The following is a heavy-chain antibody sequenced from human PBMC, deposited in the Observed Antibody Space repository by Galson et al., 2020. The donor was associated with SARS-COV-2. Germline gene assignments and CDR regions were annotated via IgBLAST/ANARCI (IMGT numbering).Heavy chain of an antibody. CDR3: ATARIVGVPNWFDP. D-gene: IGHD1-26*01. V-gene: IGHV1-24*01. CDR1: VYTLTELS. CDR2: FDPEDGET. J-gene: IGHJ5*02. Sequence: ASVKVFCNVSVYTLTELSMHWVRQAPGKVLVWMGGFDPEDGETIYAQKFQGRVTMTEETSTDTAYMGLSSLRSEDTAVYYCATARIVGVPNWFDPWGQGTLVTVSS.